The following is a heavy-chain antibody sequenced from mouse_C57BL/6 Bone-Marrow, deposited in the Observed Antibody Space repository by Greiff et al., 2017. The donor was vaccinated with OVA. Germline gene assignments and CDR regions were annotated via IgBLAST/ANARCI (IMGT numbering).Heavy chain of an antibody. V-gene: IGHV1-69*01. CDR3: ARPIYDYDVAY. Sequence: QVQLQQPGAELVMPGASVKLSCKASGYTFTSYWMHWVKQRPGHGLEWIGEIDPSDSYTNYNQKFKGKSTLTVDKSSSTAYMQLSSLTSEDSAVYYCARPIYDYDVAYWGQGTLVTVSA. CDR1: GYTFTSYW. J-gene: IGHJ3*01. CDR2: IDPSDSYT. D-gene: IGHD2-4*01.